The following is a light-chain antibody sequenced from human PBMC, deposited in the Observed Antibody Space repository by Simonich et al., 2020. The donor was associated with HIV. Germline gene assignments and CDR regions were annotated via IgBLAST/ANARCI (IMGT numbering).Light chain of an antibody. J-gene: IGKJ1*01. CDR3: QQYYSTPPT. V-gene: IGKV4-1*01. CDR2: WAS. CDR1: RSVLYSSNNNNH. Sequence: DIVMTQSPDSLSVSLGERATINCKSSRSVLYSSNNNNHLAYYPQKPGQPPNLLIYWASTRESGVPDRFSASGSGTDFTLTISSLQAEDVAVYYCQQYYSTPPTFGQGTKVEIK.